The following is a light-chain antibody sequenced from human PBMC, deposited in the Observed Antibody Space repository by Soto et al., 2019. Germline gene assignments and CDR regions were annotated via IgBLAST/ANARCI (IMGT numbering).Light chain of an antibody. V-gene: IGKV3-20*01. CDR2: GAS. J-gene: IGKJ1*01. CDR1: QSVTNSY. Sequence: EIVLTQSPGTLSLSPGERAALSCRASQSVTNSYLAWFQQKPGQAPRLLIYGASSRATGIPDRFSGSGSGTDFTLTITGLEEEDFAVYYCQQYGISPWTFGQGTKVEIK. CDR3: QQYGISPWT.